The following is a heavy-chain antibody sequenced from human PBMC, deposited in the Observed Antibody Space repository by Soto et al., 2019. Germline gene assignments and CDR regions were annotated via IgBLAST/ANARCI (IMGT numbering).Heavy chain of an antibody. Sequence: PGGSLRLSCAASGFTFSSYSMNWFRQAPGRGLEWVSSISSSSSYIHYADSVQGRFTISRDNAKNSLYLQMSSLRAEDTAVYYCARGLQDVVVVLVASPLDQWGQGTLVTVSS. V-gene: IGHV3-21*01. D-gene: IGHD2-15*01. CDR1: GFTFSSYS. J-gene: IGHJ4*02. CDR2: ISSSSSYI. CDR3: ARGLQDVVVVLVASPLDQ.